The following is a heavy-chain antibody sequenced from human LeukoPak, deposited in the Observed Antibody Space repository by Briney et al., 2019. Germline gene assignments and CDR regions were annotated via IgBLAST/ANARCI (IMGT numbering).Heavy chain of an antibody. CDR2: IRSKTKNYAT. Sequence: PGGSLRLSCEGSGFIFSDSAIHWVRQASGKGLEWVGRIRSKTKNYATAYGASLKGRCTISRDDSENTAYLQMSRLKTDDTAVYYCMGGTTEFWGQGTLVTVSS. CDR1: GFIFSDSA. D-gene: IGHD1-1*01. V-gene: IGHV3-73*01. CDR3: MGGTTEF. J-gene: IGHJ4*02.